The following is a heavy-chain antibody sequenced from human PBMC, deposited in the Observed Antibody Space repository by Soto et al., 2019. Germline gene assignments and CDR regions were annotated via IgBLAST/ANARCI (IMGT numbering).Heavy chain of an antibody. J-gene: IGHJ4*02. CDR3: ARDKAYNSFDY. CDR1: GFSFSTSW. V-gene: IGHV3-7*04. Sequence: TGGSLRLSCIASGFSFSTSWMTWVRQAPGRGPEWVASINVDGSGKYHVDSVKGRFTISRDNAGNSLSLQMNSLRPEDTAVYYCARDKAYNSFDYWGQGTVVTVSS. D-gene: IGHD2-21*01. CDR2: INVDGSGK.